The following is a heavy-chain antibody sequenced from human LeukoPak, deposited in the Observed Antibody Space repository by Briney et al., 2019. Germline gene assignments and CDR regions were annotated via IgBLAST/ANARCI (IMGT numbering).Heavy chain of an antibody. CDR3: ARSEYLTFDY. CDR2: IWSSGTT. CDR1: GGSIGTFY. D-gene: IGHD2-2*01. J-gene: IGHJ4*02. Sequence: PAGTLSLTCSVSGGSIGTFYWNWIWQPAGKGLEWIGRIWSSGTTNYNPFLKSRVTMSLDTSKNQVSLNLISVTAADTALYYCARSEYLTFDYWGRGTVVIVSS. V-gene: IGHV4-4*07.